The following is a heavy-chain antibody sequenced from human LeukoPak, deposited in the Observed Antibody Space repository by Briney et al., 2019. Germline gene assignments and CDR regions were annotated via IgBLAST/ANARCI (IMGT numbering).Heavy chain of an antibody. D-gene: IGHD1-7*01. CDR3: IGEGTTDY. CDR2: IRSKGYGGTT. CDR1: GFTFRAYA. V-gene: IGHV3-49*04. Sequence: PGGSLRLSCTASGFTFRAYAMSWVRQAPGRGLEWVGFIRSKGYGGTTEYAASVKGRFTISRDGSKSIAYLQMNSLKTEDTAVYYCIGEGTTDYWGQGSLVTVSS. J-gene: IGHJ4*02.